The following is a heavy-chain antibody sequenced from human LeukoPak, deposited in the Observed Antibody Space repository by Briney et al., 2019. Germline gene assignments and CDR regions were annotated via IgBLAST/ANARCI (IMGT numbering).Heavy chain of an antibody. Sequence: GGSLRLSCAASGFSFSSYEMNWVRQAPGKGLEWILYISSSGSPIYYADSVKGRFTISRDNAKNSLYLQMNSLRAEDTAVYYCARGWVEGYYYYGMDVWGQGTTVTVSS. J-gene: IGHJ6*02. V-gene: IGHV3-48*03. CDR2: ISSSGSPI. D-gene: IGHD3-16*01. CDR1: GFSFSSYE. CDR3: ARGWVEGYYYYGMDV.